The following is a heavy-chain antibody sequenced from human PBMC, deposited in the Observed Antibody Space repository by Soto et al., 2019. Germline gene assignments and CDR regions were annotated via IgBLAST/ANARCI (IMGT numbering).Heavy chain of an antibody. CDR3: ARHGRFGEYYYYGMDV. CDR2: IDPSDSYT. D-gene: IGHD3-10*01. V-gene: IGHV5-10-1*01. Sequence: GESLKISCNGSGYSFTSYCISLVLQMPGKGLEWMGRIDPSDSYTNYSPSFQGHVTISADKSISTAYLQWSSLKASDTAMYYCARHGRFGEYYYYGMDVWGQGTTVTVSS. J-gene: IGHJ6*02. CDR1: GYSFTSYC.